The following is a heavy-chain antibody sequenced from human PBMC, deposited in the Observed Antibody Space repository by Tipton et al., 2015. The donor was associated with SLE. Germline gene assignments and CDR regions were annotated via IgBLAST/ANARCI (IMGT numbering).Heavy chain of an antibody. J-gene: IGHJ4*02. CDR2: IRSKAYGGTT. V-gene: IGHV3-49*04. CDR3: TRLMVRGVIITTGFDY. CDR1: GFTFGDYA. Sequence: SLRLSCTASGFTFGDYAMSWVRQAPGKGLEWIGFIRSKAYGGTTEYAASVKGRFTISRDDSKSIAYLQMNSLKTEDTAVYYCTRLMVRGVIITTGFDYWGQGTLVTVSS. D-gene: IGHD3-10*01.